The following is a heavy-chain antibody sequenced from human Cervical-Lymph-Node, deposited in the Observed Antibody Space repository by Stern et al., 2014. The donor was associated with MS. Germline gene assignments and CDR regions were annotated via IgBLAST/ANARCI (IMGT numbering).Heavy chain of an antibody. D-gene: IGHD1-26*01. CDR3: ATGGTFDY. V-gene: IGHV4-59*01. CDR2: IYYSGST. Sequence: QVQLQESGPGLVKPSETLSLTCTVSGGSISSYSWSWIRQHPGKGLEWIGYIYYSGSTNYNPALKSRVTISVDTSKNQFSLKRSSVTAADTAVYYCATGGTFDYWGQGTLVTVSS. CDR1: GGSISSYS. J-gene: IGHJ4*02.